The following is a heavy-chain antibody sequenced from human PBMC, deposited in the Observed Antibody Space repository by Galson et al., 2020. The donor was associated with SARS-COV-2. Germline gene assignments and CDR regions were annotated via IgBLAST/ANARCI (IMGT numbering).Heavy chain of an antibody. D-gene: IGHD3-22*01. CDR2: ISSSGSTI. Sequence: GGSLRLSCAASGFTFSDYYMSWIRQAPGKGLEWVSYISSSGSTIYYADSVKGRFTISRDNAKNSLYLQMNSLRAEDTAVYYCARFITMIVVATPPLPVDIWGQGTMVTVSS. CDR3: ARFITMIVVATPPLPVDI. CDR1: GFTFSDYY. J-gene: IGHJ3*02. V-gene: IGHV3-11*01.